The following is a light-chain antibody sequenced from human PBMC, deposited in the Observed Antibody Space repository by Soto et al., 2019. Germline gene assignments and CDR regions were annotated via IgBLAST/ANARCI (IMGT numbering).Light chain of an antibody. Sequence: EVVMTQSPATLSVSPGDKVPLSFSANQTISNTLAWYQQKPGQAPRLLIYGASSRATGIPDRFSGSGSGTDFTLTISSLEPEDFAVYYCQQRSNWPRPITFGQGTRLEIK. J-gene: IGKJ5*01. V-gene: IGKV3-11*01. CDR1: QTISNT. CDR3: QQRSNWPRPIT. CDR2: GAS.